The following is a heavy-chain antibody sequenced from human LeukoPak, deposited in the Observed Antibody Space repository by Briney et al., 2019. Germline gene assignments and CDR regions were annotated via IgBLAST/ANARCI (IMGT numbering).Heavy chain of an antibody. Sequence: PGGSLRLSCAASGFTFRSYAMSWVRQAPGEGLEWVSAASGSGATTYYPDSVKGRFTISRDNSKNTLYLQMHSLRAEDTALYYCAKDLNRYYYDTGGYYYDYWGQGTLVTVSS. V-gene: IGHV3-23*01. D-gene: IGHD3-22*01. J-gene: IGHJ4*02. CDR2: ASGSGATT. CDR3: AKDLNRYYYDTGGYYYDY. CDR1: GFTFRSYA.